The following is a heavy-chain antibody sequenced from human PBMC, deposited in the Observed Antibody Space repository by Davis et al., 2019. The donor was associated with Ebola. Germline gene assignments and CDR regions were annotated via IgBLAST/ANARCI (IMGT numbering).Heavy chain of an antibody. D-gene: IGHD3-3*01. CDR3: ARGGTEYDFWSGLRGYYYYMDV. Sequence: PSETLSLTCTVSGGSISSHDWSWIRQPPGKGLEWIGYIYYSGSTNYNPSLKSRVTISVDTSKNQFSLKLSSVTAADTAVYYCARGGTEYDFWSGLRGYYYYMDVWGKGTTVTVSS. CDR1: GGSISSHD. CDR2: IYYSGST. J-gene: IGHJ6*03. V-gene: IGHV4-59*11.